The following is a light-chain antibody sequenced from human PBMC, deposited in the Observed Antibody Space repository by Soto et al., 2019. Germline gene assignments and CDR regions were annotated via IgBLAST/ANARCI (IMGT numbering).Light chain of an antibody. J-gene: IGKJ5*01. V-gene: IGKV3-15*01. CDR3: QQYNNWPPLT. Sequence: EIVMTQSPATLSVSPGERATLSCRASQSVSSNLAWHQQKPGQAPRLLIYGASTTATGIPARFSGSGSGTEFTLTISSLQSEDFAVYYCQQYNNWPPLTFGQGTRLEIK. CDR1: QSVSSN. CDR2: GAS.